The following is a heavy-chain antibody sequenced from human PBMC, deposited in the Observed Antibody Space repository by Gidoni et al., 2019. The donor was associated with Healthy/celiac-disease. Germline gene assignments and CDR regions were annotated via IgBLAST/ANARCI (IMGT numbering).Heavy chain of an antibody. CDR2: IYYSGST. J-gene: IGHJ4*02. CDR3: ARLGIAVAGWGYFDY. V-gene: IGHV4-59*08. CDR1: GGSISSYY. Sequence: QVQLQESGPGLVKPSETLSLTCTASGGSISSYYWSWIRQPPGKGLEWIGYIYYSGSTNYNPSLKSRVTISVDTSKNQFSLKLSSVTAADTAVYYCARLGIAVAGWGYFDYWGQGTLVTVSS. D-gene: IGHD6-19*01.